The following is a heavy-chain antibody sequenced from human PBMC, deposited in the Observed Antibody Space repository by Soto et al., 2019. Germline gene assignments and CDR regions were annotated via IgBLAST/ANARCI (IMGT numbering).Heavy chain of an antibody. CDR3: ARDYYDSSGYPWFDP. V-gene: IGHV3-30-3*01. CDR2: ISYDGSNK. D-gene: IGHD3-22*01. CDR1: GFTFNNYA. J-gene: IGHJ5*02. Sequence: GGSLRLSCAASGFTFNNYAMHWVRQAPGKGLEWVALISYDGSNKYYADSVKGRFTISRDNSKNTLYLQMNSLSAEDTAVYYCARDYYDSSGYPWFDPWGQGTLVTVSS.